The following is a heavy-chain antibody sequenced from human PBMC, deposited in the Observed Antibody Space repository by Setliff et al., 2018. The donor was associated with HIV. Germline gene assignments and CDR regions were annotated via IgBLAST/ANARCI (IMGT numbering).Heavy chain of an antibody. J-gene: IGHJ3*02. CDR1: GFTFSDYY. Sequence: GGSLRLSCVASGFTFSDYYMIWIRQAPGQGLEWVSYISTSSATKYYADSVKGRFTISRDNAKNSLYLQMNSLRAEDTAVYYCAKMGSPVGPDAFDIWGQGTMVTVSS. V-gene: IGHV3-11*01. CDR2: ISTSSATK. CDR3: AKMGSPVGPDAFDI. D-gene: IGHD2-8*01.